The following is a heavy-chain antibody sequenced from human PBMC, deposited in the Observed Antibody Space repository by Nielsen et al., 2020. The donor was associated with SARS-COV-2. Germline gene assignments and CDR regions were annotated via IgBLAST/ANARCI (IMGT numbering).Heavy chain of an antibody. V-gene: IGHV3-74*01. D-gene: IGHD1-26*01. J-gene: IGHJ5*02. CDR1: GFTFTAYW. Sequence: GESLKISCTASGFTFTAYWMHWVRQAPGKGLTWVSHINFDGTGTSYADSVKGRFTISRDNAKNTVYLQMNSLRAEDTAVYYCARDGVVGSTNTFDAWGQGTLVTVSS. CDR2: INFDGTGT. CDR3: ARDGVVGSTNTFDA.